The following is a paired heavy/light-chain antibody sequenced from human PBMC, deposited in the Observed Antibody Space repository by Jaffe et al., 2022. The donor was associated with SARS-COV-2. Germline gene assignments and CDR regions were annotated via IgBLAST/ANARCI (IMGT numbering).Light chain of an antibody. J-gene: IGKJ1*01. CDR3: QQYYSFPWT. Sequence: VIWMTQSPSLLSASTGDRVTISCRMSQGISSYLAWYQQKPGKAPELLIYAASTLQSGVPSRFSGSGSGTDFTLTISCLQSEDFATYYCQQYYSFPWTFGQGTKVEIK. CDR1: QGISSY. CDR2: AAS. V-gene: IGKV1D-8*01.
Heavy chain of an antibody. CDR3: ARTRTWGYDILTGYLSHTSYYYYMDV. Sequence: QVQLVQSGAEVKKPGASVKVSCKASGYTFTSYGISWVRQAPGQGLEWMGWISAYNGNTNYAQKLQGRVTMTTDTSTSTAYMELRSLRSDDTAVYYCARTRTWGYDILTGYLSHTSYYYYMDVWGKGTTVTVSS. CDR1: GYTFTSYG. J-gene: IGHJ6*03. V-gene: IGHV1-18*01. CDR2: ISAYNGNT. D-gene: IGHD3-9*01.